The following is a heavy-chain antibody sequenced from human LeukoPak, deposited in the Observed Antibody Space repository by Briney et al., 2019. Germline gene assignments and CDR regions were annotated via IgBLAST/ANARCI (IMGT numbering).Heavy chain of an antibody. J-gene: IGHJ5*02. CDR1: GGSISSYY. D-gene: IGHD2-2*01. Sequence: SETPSLTCTGSGGSISSYYWSWIRQPPGKGLEWIWYIYYSGSTNYNPSLKSRVTISVDTSKNRFSLKLSSVTAADTAVYYCARGSGVVPAAMSRYSGYDFKSRYNWFDPWGQGTLVTVSS. CDR3: ARGSGVVPAAMSRYSGYDFKSRYNWFDP. V-gene: IGHV4-59*01. CDR2: IYYSGST.